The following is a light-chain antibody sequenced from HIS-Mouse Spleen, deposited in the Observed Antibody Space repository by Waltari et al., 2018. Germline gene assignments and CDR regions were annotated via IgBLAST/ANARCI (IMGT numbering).Light chain of an antibody. V-gene: IGLV1-44*01. Sequence: QSVLTQPPSASGTPGQRVTISCSGSSSNIGSNTVNWYQQLPGTAPKLMIYEVSNRTSGVSNRFSGSKSGNTASLTISGLQAEDEADYYCSSYTSSSTPYVFGTGTKVTVL. CDR2: EVS. J-gene: IGLJ1*01. CDR1: SSNIGSNT. CDR3: SSYTSSSTPYV.